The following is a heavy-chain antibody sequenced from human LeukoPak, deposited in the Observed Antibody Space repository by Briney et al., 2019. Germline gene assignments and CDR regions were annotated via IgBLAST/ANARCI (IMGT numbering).Heavy chain of an antibody. V-gene: IGHV4-34*01. CDR1: GGSFSGYY. J-gene: IGHJ6*02. CDR2: INHSGST. D-gene: IGHD6-19*01. Sequence: SETLSLTCAVYGGSFSGYYWSWIRQPPGKGLEWIGEINHSGSTNYNPSLKSRVTISVDTSKNQFSLKLSSVTAADTAVYYCARAVAGTGNRYYYYGMDVWGQGTTVTVSS. CDR3: ARAVAGTGNRYYYYGMDV.